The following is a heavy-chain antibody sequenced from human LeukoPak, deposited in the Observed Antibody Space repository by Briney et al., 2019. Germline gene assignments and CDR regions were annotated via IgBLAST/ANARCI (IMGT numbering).Heavy chain of an antibody. D-gene: IGHD1-26*01. CDR2: IIPIFGTA. V-gene: IGHV1-69*06. CDR3: ARKRYIGSYYFDY. CDR1: GGTFSSYA. J-gene: IGHJ4*02. Sequence: ASVKVSCKASGGTFSSYATSWVRQAPGQGLEWMGGIIPIFGTANYAQKFQGRVTITADKSTSTAYMELSSLRSEDTAVYYCARKRYIGSYYFDYWGQGTLVTVSS.